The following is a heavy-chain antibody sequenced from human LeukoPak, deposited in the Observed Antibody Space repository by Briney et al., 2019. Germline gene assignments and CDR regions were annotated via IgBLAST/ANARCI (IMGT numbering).Heavy chain of an antibody. CDR2: IIPILGIA. Sequence: GSSVKVSCKASGGTFSSYAISWVRQAPGQGLEWMGRIIPILGIANYAQKFQGRVTITADKSTSTAYMELSSLRSEDTAVYYCAKIRYDILTGYYVYYYGMDVWGQGTTVTVSS. J-gene: IGHJ6*02. D-gene: IGHD3-9*01. CDR3: AKIRYDILTGYYVYYYGMDV. V-gene: IGHV1-69*04. CDR1: GGTFSSYA.